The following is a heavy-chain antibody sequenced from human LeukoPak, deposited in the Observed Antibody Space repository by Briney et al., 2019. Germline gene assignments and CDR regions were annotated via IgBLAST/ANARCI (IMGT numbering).Heavy chain of an antibody. D-gene: IGHD6-19*01. V-gene: IGHV3-9*01. J-gene: IGHJ4*02. CDR2: ISWNSGSI. CDR3: AKDSGYSSGRYDY. Sequence: GGSLRLSCAASGFTFDDYAMHWVRQAPGKGLEWVSGISWNSGSIGYADSVKGRFTISRDNAKNSLYLQMNSLRAEDTALYYCAKDSGYSSGRYDYWGQGTLVTVSS. CDR1: GFTFDDYA.